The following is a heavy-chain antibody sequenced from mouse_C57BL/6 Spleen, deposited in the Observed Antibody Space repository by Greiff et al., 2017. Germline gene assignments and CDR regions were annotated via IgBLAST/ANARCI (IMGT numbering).Heavy chain of an antibody. Sequence: QVQLQQSGAELVKPGASVKLSCKASGYTFTSYWMQWVKQRPGQGLEWIGEIDPSDSYTNYNQKFKGKATLTVDTSSSTAYMQLSSLTSEDSAVYYCARWYYGSSYWFAYWGQGTLVTVSA. V-gene: IGHV1-50*01. CDR3: ARWYYGSSYWFAY. J-gene: IGHJ3*01. CDR2: IDPSDSYT. D-gene: IGHD1-1*01. CDR1: GYTFTSYW.